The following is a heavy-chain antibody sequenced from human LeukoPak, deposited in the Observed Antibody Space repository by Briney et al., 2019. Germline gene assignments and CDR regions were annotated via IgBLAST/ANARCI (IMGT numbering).Heavy chain of an antibody. J-gene: IGHJ3*02. D-gene: IGHD3-9*01. CDR2: IWSHGNTK. CDR1: GFTFSSYG. Sequence: VGSLRLSCAASGFTFSSYGMHWVRQAPGKGLEWVAVIWSHGNTKKYADSVEGRFTISRDNSKNTLYLEMDTLRAEDTALYYCARDDSADDNAFDIWGQGTMVTVSS. V-gene: IGHV3-33*01. CDR3: ARDDSADDNAFDI.